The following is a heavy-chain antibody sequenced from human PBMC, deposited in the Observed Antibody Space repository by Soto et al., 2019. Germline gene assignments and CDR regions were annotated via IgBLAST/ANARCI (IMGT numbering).Heavy chain of an antibody. J-gene: IGHJ4*02. Sequence: GASVKVSCKASGYTFTSSYIHWVRQAPGQGLEWMGIINPSGGITNYAQKFQGRVTLTRDTSTSTVYMDLSNLTSDDTATYFRARRFCTSTSCYYFDLWGQGTLVTVSS. CDR3: ARRFCTSTSCYYFDL. D-gene: IGHD2-2*01. V-gene: IGHV1-46*01. CDR2: INPSGGIT. CDR1: GYTFTSSY.